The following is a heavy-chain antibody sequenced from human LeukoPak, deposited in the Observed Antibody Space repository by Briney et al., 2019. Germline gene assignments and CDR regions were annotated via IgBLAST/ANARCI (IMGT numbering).Heavy chain of an antibody. CDR1: GFTFSSYA. CDR2: ISYDGNNK. D-gene: IGHD3-3*01. CDR3: ARGEYDFWSAYLDY. Sequence: PVGSLRLSCAASGFTFSSYAMHWVRQAPGKGLEWVAVISYDGNNKYYADSVKGRFTISRDNSKNTLYLQMNSLRAEDTAVYSCARGEYDFWSAYLDYWGQGSLVTVSS. V-gene: IGHV3-30*01. J-gene: IGHJ4*02.